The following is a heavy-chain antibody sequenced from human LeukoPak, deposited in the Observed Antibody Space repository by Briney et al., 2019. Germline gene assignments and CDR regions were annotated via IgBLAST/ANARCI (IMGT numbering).Heavy chain of an antibody. D-gene: IGHD6-19*01. CDR3: AKDRDTSGWDY. CDR2: ITGDAAST. Sequence: GGSLRLSCAASGFTFNDYAMHWVRQAPGKGLEWVSFITGDAASTYYADSVKGRFTISRDNSKNSLYLQMNSLRTEDTAFYYCAKDRDTSGWDYWGQGTLVTVSS. J-gene: IGHJ4*02. V-gene: IGHV3-43*02. CDR1: GFTFNDYA.